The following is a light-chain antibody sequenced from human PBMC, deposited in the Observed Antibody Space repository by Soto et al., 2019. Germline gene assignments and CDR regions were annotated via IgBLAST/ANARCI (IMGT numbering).Light chain of an antibody. CDR2: DAS. J-gene: IGKJ2*01. CDR3: QQRNSYPRT. Sequence: DIPMTQSPSTLSASVGDRVTITCRASQSISSWLAWYQQKPGKAPKLLIYDASSLESGVPSRFSGSGSGTEFPLTITSLQPEDSATDYCQQRNSYPRTFGQGTKVEIK. CDR1: QSISSW. V-gene: IGKV1-5*01.